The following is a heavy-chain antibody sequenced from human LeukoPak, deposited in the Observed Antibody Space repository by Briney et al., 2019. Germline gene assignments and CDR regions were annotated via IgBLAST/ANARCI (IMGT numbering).Heavy chain of an antibody. D-gene: IGHD1-26*01. CDR1: GGSISSYY. Sequence: PSETLSLTCTVSGGSISSYYWSWIRQPPGKGLEWIGYIYYSGSTNYNPSLKSRVTISVDTSKNQFSLKLSSVTAADTAVYYCARLKKLVGATRGAHAPNAFDIWGQGTMVTVSS. CDR3: ARLKKLVGATRGAHAPNAFDI. CDR2: IYYSGST. J-gene: IGHJ3*02. V-gene: IGHV4-59*08.